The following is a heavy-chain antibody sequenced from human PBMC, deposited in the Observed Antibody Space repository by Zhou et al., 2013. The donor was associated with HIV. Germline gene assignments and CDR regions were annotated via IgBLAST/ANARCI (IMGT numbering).Heavy chain of an antibody. D-gene: IGHD2-2*01. CDR3: ARAPIVVVPAAAPYYYYMDV. J-gene: IGHJ6*03. CDR2: IIPIFGTA. V-gene: IGHV1-69*05. Sequence: QVQLVQSGAEVKKPGSSVKVSCKASGGTFSSYAISWVRQAPGQGLEWMGGIIPIFGTANYAQKFQGRVTITTDESTSTAYMELSSLRSEDTAVYYCARAPIVVVPAAAPYYYYMDVWGKGTTVTVSS. CDR1: GGTFSSYA.